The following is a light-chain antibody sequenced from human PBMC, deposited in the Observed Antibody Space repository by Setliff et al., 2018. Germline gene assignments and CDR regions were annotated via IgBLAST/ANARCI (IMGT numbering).Light chain of an antibody. CDR1: SSNIGAGYD. V-gene: IGLV1-40*01. CDR2: GNT. J-gene: IGLJ1*01. CDR3: QSYDSGLSGPNYV. Sequence: QSALTQPPSVSGAPGQRVTISCTGSSSNIGAGYDVHWYQQLPGTAPKLLIYGNTNRPSGVPDRFSGSKSGTSASLAITGLQAADEADYYCQSYDSGLSGPNYVFGTGTKSPS.